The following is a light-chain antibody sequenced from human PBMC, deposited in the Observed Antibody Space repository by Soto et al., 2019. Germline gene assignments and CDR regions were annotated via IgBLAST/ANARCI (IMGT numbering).Light chain of an antibody. CDR1: QTVGSW. CDR3: QQYNNYSNN. J-gene: IGKJ1*01. V-gene: IGKV1-5*01. Sequence: DIQMTQSPSTLSASVGDRVTITCRATQTVGSWLAWYQQKPGKATKLLIYDASNLQSGVPSRFSGSGSGTEFTLTISGLQPDDFATYYCQQYNNYSNNFGQGTKVEVK. CDR2: DAS.